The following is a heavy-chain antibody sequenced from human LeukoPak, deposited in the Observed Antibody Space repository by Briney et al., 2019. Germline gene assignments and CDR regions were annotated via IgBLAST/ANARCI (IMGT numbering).Heavy chain of an antibody. CDR2: IYYSGST. V-gene: IGHV4-59*01. CDR3: ARGLMVAVAGRGEFHY. CDR1: GGSISSYY. J-gene: IGHJ4*02. Sequence: SETPSLTCTVSGGSISSYYWSWIRQPPGKGLEWIGYIYYSGSTNYNPSLKSRVTISVDTSKNQFSLKLSSVTAADTAVYYCARGLMVAVAGRGEFHYWGQGTLVTVSS. D-gene: IGHD6-13*01.